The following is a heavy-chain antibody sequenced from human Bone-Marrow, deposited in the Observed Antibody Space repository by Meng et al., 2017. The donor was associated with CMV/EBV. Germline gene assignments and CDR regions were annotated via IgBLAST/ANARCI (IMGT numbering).Heavy chain of an antibody. Sequence: ASLKVSCKASGYTFTSYGISWVRQAPGQGLEWMGWISAYNGNTNYAQKLQGRVNMTTDTSTSTAYMELRSLITDDTAVYYCVTGTPYYYYYGMDVWGQGKTVTVSS. CDR2: ISAYNGNT. CDR3: VTGTPYYYYYGMDV. J-gene: IGHJ6*01. V-gene: IGHV1-18*01. CDR1: GYTFTSYG. D-gene: IGHD1-14*01.